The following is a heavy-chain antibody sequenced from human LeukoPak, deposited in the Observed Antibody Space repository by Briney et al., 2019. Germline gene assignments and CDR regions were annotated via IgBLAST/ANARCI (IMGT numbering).Heavy chain of an antibody. J-gene: IGHJ6*03. Sequence: SETLSLTCTVSGGSISSSSYYWGWIRQPPGKGLEWIGSIYYSGSTYYNPSLKSRVTISVDTSKNQFSLKLSSVTAADTAVYYCARHGTLYYYYYMDVWGKGTTVTISS. D-gene: IGHD1-1*01. CDR1: GGSISSSSYY. V-gene: IGHV4-39*01. CDR3: ARHGTLYYYYYMDV. CDR2: IYYSGST.